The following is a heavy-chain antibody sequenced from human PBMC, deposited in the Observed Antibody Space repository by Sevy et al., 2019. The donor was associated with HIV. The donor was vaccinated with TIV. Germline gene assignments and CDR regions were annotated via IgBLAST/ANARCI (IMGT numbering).Heavy chain of an antibody. Sequence: SETLSLTCTVSGGSITSLYWNWIRQPPGKGLEWIANIYYNGHINYNPSLKSRVTLSLDTSKNQFSLRLSSVTAADTGMDYRGGEKGGGRGYSWGQGTLVTVSS. V-gene: IGHV4-59*08. CDR2: IYYNGHI. CDR3: GGEKGGGRGYS. J-gene: IGHJ4*02. CDR1: GGSITSLY. D-gene: IGHD3-16*01.